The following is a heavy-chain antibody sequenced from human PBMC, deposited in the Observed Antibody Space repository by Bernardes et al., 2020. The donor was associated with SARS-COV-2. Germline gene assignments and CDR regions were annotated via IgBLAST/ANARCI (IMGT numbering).Heavy chain of an antibody. Sequence: SEPLSLTCTVSGGSISSYYWSWIRQPPGKGLEWIGYIYYSGSTNYNPSLKSRVSISLDTSKNQFSLKVRSVTAADTAVYYCARGGMYSGWYGWGQGTLVIVSS. CDR1: GGSISSYY. V-gene: IGHV4-59*01. J-gene: IGHJ4*02. D-gene: IGHD6-19*01. CDR2: IYYSGST. CDR3: ARGGMYSGWYG.